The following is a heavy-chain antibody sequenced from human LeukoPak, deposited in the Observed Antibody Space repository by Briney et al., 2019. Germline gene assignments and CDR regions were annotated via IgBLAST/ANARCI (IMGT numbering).Heavy chain of an antibody. CDR2: ISSNGGST. J-gene: IGHJ5*02. V-gene: IGHV3-64D*06. CDR1: GFTFSSYA. CDR3: ARGMVLYQDREDWFDP. Sequence: EGSLRLSCSASGFTFSSYAMHWVRQAPGKGLEYVSAISSNGGSTYYADSVKGRFTISRDNSKNTLYLQMSSLRAEDTAVYYCARGMVLYQDREDWFDPWGQGTLVTVSS. D-gene: IGHD2-8*01.